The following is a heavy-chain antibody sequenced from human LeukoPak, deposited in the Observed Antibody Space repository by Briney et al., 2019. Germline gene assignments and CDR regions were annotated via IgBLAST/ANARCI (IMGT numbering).Heavy chain of an antibody. CDR2: INTGNGNT. V-gene: IGHV1-3*04. D-gene: IGHD3-10*01. J-gene: IGHJ4*02. CDR1: GYTFTTYA. Sequence: GSVQVSCTASGYTFTTYAMHWVRQAPGQRLEWMGWINTGNGNTKCSQRFQGRVTITRDTSASTAYMELSSLRSEDTAVYYCARAVGELFPFDYWGQGTLVTVSS. CDR3: ARAVGELFPFDY.